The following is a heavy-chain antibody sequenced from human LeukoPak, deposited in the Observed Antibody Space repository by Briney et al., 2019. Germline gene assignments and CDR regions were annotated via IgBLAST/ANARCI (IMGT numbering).Heavy chain of an antibody. J-gene: IGHJ4*02. Sequence: SETLSLTCTVSGGSISTSSYYWSWIRQPPGKGLEWIGYIYYSGSTKYNPSLNSRVTISVDTSKNQFSLKLSSVTAADTAVYYCARVFGPYYFDYWGQGTLVTVSS. CDR3: ARVFGPYYFDY. D-gene: IGHD3-16*01. CDR1: GGSISTSSYY. CDR2: IYYSGST. V-gene: IGHV4-61*05.